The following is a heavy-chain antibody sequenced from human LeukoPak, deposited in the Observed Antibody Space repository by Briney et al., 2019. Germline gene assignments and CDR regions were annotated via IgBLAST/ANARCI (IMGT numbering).Heavy chain of an antibody. J-gene: IGHJ4*02. CDR2: ISGSGTI. D-gene: IGHD6-13*01. CDR3: ARDRGSGSSWFDY. V-gene: IGHV4-4*07. Sequence: SETLSLTCTVSGGSINSYWSWIRQPAGKGLEWIGRISGSGTITYNPALKSRVTISVDTSKNQFSLKLSSVTAADTAVYYCARDRGSGSSWFDYWGQGTLVTVSS. CDR1: GGSINSY.